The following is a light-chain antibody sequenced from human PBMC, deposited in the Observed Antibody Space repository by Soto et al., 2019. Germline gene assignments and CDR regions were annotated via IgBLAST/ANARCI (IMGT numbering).Light chain of an antibody. J-gene: IGKJ1*01. V-gene: IGKV3D-15*01. Sequence: EIVMTQSPATLSVSQGERATLSCRASQSVSSNLAWYQQKPGQAPRLLIYDASTRATGIPARFSGSGSGTEFTLTISSLQSEDFAVYYCQQYNNWPRTFGQVTKVDIK. CDR2: DAS. CDR1: QSVSSN. CDR3: QQYNNWPRT.